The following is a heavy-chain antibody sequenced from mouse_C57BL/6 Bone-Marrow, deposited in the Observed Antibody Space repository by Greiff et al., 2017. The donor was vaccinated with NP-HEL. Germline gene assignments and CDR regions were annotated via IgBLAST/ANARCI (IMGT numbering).Heavy chain of an antibody. J-gene: IGHJ1*03. CDR3: AGSFHWYFDV. CDR2: ITHSGET. Sequence: VQLQESGPGLVKPSQSLFLTCSITGFPITSGYYWIWIRQSPGKPLEWMGYITHSGETFYNPSLQSPISITRETSKNQFFLQLNSVTTEDTAMYYCAGSFHWYFDVWGTGTTVTVSS. V-gene: IGHV12-3*01. CDR1: GFPITSGYY. D-gene: IGHD2-12*01.